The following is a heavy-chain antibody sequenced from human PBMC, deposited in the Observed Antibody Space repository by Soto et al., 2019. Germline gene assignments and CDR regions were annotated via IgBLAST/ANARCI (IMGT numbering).Heavy chain of an antibody. CDR1: GGSISSYY. CDR3: ARDGGCDYGGNSLFDY. Sequence: SETLSLTCTVFGGSISSYYWSWIRQPPGKGLEWIGYIYYSGSTNYNPSLKSRVTISVDTSKNQFSLRLYSVTAADTAVYYCARDGGCDYGGNSLFDYWGQGTLVTVSP. V-gene: IGHV4-59*12. CDR2: IYYSGST. J-gene: IGHJ4*02. D-gene: IGHD4-17*01.